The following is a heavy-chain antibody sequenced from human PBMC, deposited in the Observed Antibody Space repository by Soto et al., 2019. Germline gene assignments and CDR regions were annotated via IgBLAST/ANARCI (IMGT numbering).Heavy chain of an antibody. CDR1: GFTFSSYS. D-gene: IGHD3-9*01. J-gene: IGHJ2*01. Sequence: GGSLRLSCAASGFTFSSYSMNWVRQAPGKGLEWVSSISSSSSYIYYADSVKGRFTISRDNAKNSLYLQMNSLRAEDTAVYYYARAPGYDILTGYYNWYFDLWGRGTLVTVSS. V-gene: IGHV3-21*01. CDR2: ISSSSSYI. CDR3: ARAPGYDILTGYYNWYFDL.